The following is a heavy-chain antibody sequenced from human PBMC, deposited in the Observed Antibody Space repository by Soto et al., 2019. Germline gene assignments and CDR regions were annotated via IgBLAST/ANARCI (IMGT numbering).Heavy chain of an antibody. CDR2: INPSGGST. D-gene: IGHD6-13*01. CDR3: ARASSWYSPDINFDF. J-gene: IGHJ4*02. V-gene: IGHV1-46*01. CDR1: GYTFTSYL. Sequence: VLLNVSCKASGYTFTSYLIHCVSHTHRQGLEWMGIINPSGGSTSYAQKFQGRVTMTRDTSTSTVYMELSSLRSEDTAVYYCARASSWYSPDINFDFWGQGTLVTVSS.